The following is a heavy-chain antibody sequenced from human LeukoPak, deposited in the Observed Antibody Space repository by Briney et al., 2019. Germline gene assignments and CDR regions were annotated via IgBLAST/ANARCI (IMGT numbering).Heavy chain of an antibody. CDR3: GRRYYYYMDV. D-gene: IGHD1-14*01. V-gene: IGHV3-48*03. Sequence: GGSLRLSCAASGFTFSSYEMNWVRQAPGKGLEWVSYISSSGSTIYYADSAKGRFTISRDNAKNSLYLQMNSLRAEDTAVYYCGRRYYYYMDVWSKGTTVTVSS. CDR2: ISSSGSTI. CDR1: GFTFSSYE. J-gene: IGHJ6*03.